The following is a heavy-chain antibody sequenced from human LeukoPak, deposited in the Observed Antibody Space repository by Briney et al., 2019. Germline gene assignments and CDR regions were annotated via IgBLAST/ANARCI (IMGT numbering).Heavy chain of an antibody. CDR1: GYTFTGYY. V-gene: IGHV1-2*02. J-gene: IGHJ5*02. D-gene: IGHD2-2*01. CDR3: ARGLLGYCSSTSCPSWFDP. Sequence: ASVKVSCKASGYTFTGYYMHWVRQAPGQGLEWMGWINPNSGGTNYAQKFQGRVTMTRDTSISTAYMELSRLRSDDTAVYYCARGLLGYCSSTSCPSWFDPWGQGTLVTVSS. CDR2: INPNSGGT.